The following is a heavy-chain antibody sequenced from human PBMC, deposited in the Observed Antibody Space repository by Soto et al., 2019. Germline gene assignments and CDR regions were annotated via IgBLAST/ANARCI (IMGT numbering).Heavy chain of an antibody. D-gene: IGHD3-3*01. J-gene: IGHJ4*02. Sequence: QITLKESGPTLVKATQTLTLTCSFSGFSLATIGAGVAWVRQPPGNALEWLALIDWSDDKRYRPSLTHRLAISKDTSKSHVVLTMTSVDPSDTATYYCTHSRISISGAPFDYWGQGALVTVSS. CDR2: IDWSDDK. CDR3: THSRISISGAPFDY. CDR1: GFSLATIGAG. V-gene: IGHV2-5*01.